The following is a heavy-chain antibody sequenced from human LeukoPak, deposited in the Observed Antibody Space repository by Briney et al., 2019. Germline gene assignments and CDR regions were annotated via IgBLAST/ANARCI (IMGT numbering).Heavy chain of an antibody. Sequence: PSETLSLTCTVSGGSISSHYWNWIRQPPGKGLEWIGYIYDSGSTKYNPSLKSRVTISVDRSKNQFFLMLNSVTAADTAVYYCARGKYISGTENNWFDPWGQGTLVTVSS. CDR2: IYDSGST. J-gene: IGHJ5*02. D-gene: IGHD1-1*01. CDR1: GGSISSHY. CDR3: ARGKYISGTENNWFDP. V-gene: IGHV4-59*11.